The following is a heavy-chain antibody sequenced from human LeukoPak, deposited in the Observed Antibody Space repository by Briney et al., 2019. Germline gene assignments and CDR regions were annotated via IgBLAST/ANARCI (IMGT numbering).Heavy chain of an antibody. J-gene: IGHJ4*02. D-gene: IGHD2-2*01. CDR2: IYYSGST. Sequence: SETLSPTCTVSGGSISSSSYYWGWIRQPPGKGLEWIGSIYYSGSTYYNPSLKCRVTISVDTSKNQFSLKLSSVTAADTAVYYCARVLAVVPAASFASGYYWGQGTLVTVSS. V-gene: IGHV4-39*01. CDR1: GGSISSSSYY. CDR3: ARVLAVVPAASFASGYY.